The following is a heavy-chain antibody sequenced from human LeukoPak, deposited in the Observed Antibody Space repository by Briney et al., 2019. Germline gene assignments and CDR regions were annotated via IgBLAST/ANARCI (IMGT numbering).Heavy chain of an antibody. CDR3: ARDIYYGSGNFDY. D-gene: IGHD3-10*01. CDR1: GFTFSSYE. J-gene: IGHJ4*02. CDR2: ISSSGSTI. Sequence: PGGSLRLSCAASGFTFSSYEMNWVRQAPGKGLEWVSYISSSGSTIYYADSVKGRFTISRDNAKNSLYLQMNSLRAEDTAVYYCARDIYYGSGNFDYWGQGTLVTVSS. V-gene: IGHV3-48*03.